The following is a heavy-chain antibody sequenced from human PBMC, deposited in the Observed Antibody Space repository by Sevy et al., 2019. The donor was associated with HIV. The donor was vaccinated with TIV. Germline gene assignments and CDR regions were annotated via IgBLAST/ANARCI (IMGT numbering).Heavy chain of an antibody. V-gene: IGHV3-23*01. J-gene: IGHJ4*02. D-gene: IGHD2-8*01. CDR1: GFTFSKYS. CDR2: LSFGCGEI. CDR3: AREGCTKPHDY. Sequence: VGSLRLSCAASGFTFSKYSMSWVRQPPGKGLEWVSTLSFGCGEINYADSVKGRFTISRDNSKSSVYPQMNNLRPEDTAVYYCAREGCTKPHDYWGQGTLVTVSS.